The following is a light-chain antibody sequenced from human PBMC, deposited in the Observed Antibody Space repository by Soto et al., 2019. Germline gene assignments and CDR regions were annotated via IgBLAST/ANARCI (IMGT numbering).Light chain of an antibody. CDR2: DVT. J-gene: IGLJ3*02. Sequence: QSALTRPRSVSGSPGQSVTISCTGTSSNVGGYNYVSWYQQHPGIAPQLIIYDVTKRPSGVPDRFSGSKSGNTASLTISGLQAEDEADYYCCSYAGSYSWVFGGGTKVTVL. CDR1: SSNVGGYNY. V-gene: IGLV2-11*01. CDR3: CSYAGSYSWV.